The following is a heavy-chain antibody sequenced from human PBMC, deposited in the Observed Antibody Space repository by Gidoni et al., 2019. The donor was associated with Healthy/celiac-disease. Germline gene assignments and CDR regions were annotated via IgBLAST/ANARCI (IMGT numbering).Heavy chain of an antibody. CDR2: IYYSGST. CDR1: GGSISSGGYY. CDR3: ARGVISGTAMVYEPYYWYFDL. V-gene: IGHV4-31*03. J-gene: IGHJ2*01. Sequence: QVQLQESGPGLVKPSQTLSLTCTVSGGSISSGGYYWSWIRQHPGKGLEWIGYIYYSGSTYYNPSLKSRVTISVDTSKNQFSLKLSSVTAADTAVYYCARGVISGTAMVYEPYYWYFDLWGRGTLVTVSS. D-gene: IGHD5-18*01.